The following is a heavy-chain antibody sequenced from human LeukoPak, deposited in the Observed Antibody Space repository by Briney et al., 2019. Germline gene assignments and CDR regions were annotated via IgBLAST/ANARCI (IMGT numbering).Heavy chain of an antibody. CDR1: GYSFTSYW. CDR2: IYPGDSDT. D-gene: IGHD3-22*01. V-gene: IGHV5-51*01. CDR3: ARLIDYDSSGYHVFDY. Sequence: KRGESLQLSCKGSGYSFTSYWIGWVRQMPGKGLEWMGIIYPGDSDTRYSPSFQGQVTISADKSISTAYLQWSSLKASDTAMYYCARLIDYDSSGYHVFDYWGQGTLVTVSS. J-gene: IGHJ4*02.